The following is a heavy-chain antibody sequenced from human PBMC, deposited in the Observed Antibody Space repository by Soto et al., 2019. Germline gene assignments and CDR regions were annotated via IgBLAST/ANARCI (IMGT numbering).Heavy chain of an antibody. CDR2: ISPSTSHI. CDR1: GFTFSSCT. Sequence: EVHLVESGGGLVKPGGSLRLSCAVSGFTFSSCTMNWVRQAPGKGLEWVSSISPSTSHIYYADSVKGRFTISRDNAKNSLFLQMPSLRAEDTAVYYCSGCSGGACHQTYGMDVWGQGTTVTVSS. V-gene: IGHV3-21*01. J-gene: IGHJ6*02. CDR3: SGCSGGACHQTYGMDV. D-gene: IGHD2-15*01.